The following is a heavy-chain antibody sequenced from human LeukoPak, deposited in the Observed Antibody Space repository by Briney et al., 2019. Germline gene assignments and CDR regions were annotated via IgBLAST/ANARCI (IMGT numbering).Heavy chain of an antibody. CDR3: ARFDYGDGRFDY. CDR2: IYYSGST. Sequence: GYYWSWIXQXXXKGLEWIGYIYYSGSTYHNPSLKNRVTISVDTPKNQFSLKLSSVTAADTAVYYCARFDYGDGRFDYWGQGTLVTVSS. D-gene: IGHD4-17*01. V-gene: IGHV4-31*02. J-gene: IGHJ4*02. CDR1: GYY.